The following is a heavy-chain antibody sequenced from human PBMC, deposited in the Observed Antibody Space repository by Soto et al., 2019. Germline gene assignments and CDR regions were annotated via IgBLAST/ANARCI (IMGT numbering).Heavy chain of an antibody. J-gene: IGHJ4*02. V-gene: IGHV1-69*13. D-gene: IGHD5-12*01. Sequence: SVKVSCKASGGTFSSYAISWVRQAPGQGLEWMGGIIPIFGTANYAQKFQGRVTITADESTSTAYMELSSLRSEDTAVYYCARGNPRLSSGYDRLGYYFDYWGQGTLVTVSS. CDR1: GGTFSSYA. CDR2: IIPIFGTA. CDR3: ARGNPRLSSGYDRLGYYFDY.